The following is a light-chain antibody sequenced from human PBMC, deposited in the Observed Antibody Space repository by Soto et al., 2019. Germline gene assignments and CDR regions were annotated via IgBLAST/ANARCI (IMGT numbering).Light chain of an antibody. CDR3: QQNSNLQAT. V-gene: IGKV3-11*01. CDR1: QSVSTY. CDR2: EAS. Sequence: EIVLTQSPATLSLSPGDRATLSCRASQSVSTYINWFQQKPGQPPRLLIYEASTRVTGIPDRFSGSGSGTGFSLTISSLEPEDSAVYYCQQNSNLQATFGQGTKVDIK. J-gene: IGKJ1*01.